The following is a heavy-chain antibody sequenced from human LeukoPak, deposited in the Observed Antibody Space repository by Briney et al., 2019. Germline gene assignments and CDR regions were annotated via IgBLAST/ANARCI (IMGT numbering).Heavy chain of an antibody. D-gene: IGHD6-6*01. CDR2: IIPILGIA. Sequence: GSSVKVSCKASGGTFSSYTISWVRQAPGQGLEWMGRIIPILGIANYAQKFQGGVTITADKSTSTAYMELSSLRSEDTAVYYCARDVSSSSRDYYYYMDVWGKGTTVTVSS. V-gene: IGHV1-69*04. CDR3: ARDVSSSSRDYYYYMDV. J-gene: IGHJ6*03. CDR1: GGTFSSYT.